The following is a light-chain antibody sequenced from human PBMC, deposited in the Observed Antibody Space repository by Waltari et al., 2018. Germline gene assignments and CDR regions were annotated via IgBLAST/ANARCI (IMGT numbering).Light chain of an antibody. V-gene: IGLV2-14*01. J-gene: IGLJ3*02. CDR3: SSFTISSTWV. Sequence: QSALTQPASVSGSPGQSITISCTGTSSDVGGYNYVSWYQQHPGKPPKLMIYDVSNRPSGVSNRFSVSQSGNTASLTISGLQAEDEADYYCSSFTISSTWVFGGGTKLTVL. CDR2: DVS. CDR1: SSDVGGYNY.